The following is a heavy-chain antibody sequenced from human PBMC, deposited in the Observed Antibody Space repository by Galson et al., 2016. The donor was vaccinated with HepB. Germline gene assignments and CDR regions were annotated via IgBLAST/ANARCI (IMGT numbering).Heavy chain of an antibody. Sequence: SVKVSCTASGGSFRTSAISWVRQAPGQGLEWMGEAIPVFGTAYYEQKFQGRLTITADESRSTAYMELTSLRSEDTAVYYCTRGRDDSSSWSVYWGQGTLITVSS. D-gene: IGHD6-13*01. CDR2: AIPVFGTA. CDR3: TRGRDDSSSWSVY. J-gene: IGHJ4*02. V-gene: IGHV1-69*13. CDR1: GGSFRTSA.